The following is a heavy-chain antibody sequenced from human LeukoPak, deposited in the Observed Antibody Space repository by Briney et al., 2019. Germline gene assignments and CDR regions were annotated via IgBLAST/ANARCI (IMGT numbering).Heavy chain of an antibody. CDR2: IYYSGST. CDR1: GGSISRYY. CDR3: ARELGYCSSTSCYTWVDY. V-gene: IGHV4-59*01. D-gene: IGHD2-2*02. J-gene: IGHJ4*02. Sequence: PSETLSLTCTVSGGSISRYYWSWIRQPPGKGLEWIGYIYYSGSTKYNPSLKSRVSISVDTSKNQFSLKLSSVTAADTAVYYCARELGYCSSTSCYTWVDYWGQGTLVTVSS.